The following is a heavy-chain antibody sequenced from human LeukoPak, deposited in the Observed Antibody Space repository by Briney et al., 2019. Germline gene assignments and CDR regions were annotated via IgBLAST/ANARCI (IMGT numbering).Heavy chain of an antibody. Sequence: GGSLRLSCAASGFTFSSYAMHWVRQAPGKGLEWEAVISYDGSNKYYADSVKGRFTISRDNSKNTLYLQMNSLRAEDTAVYYCARDRELDATGAFDIWGQGTMVTVSS. CDR3: ARDRELDATGAFDI. J-gene: IGHJ3*02. V-gene: IGHV3-30-3*01. CDR1: GFTFSSYA. D-gene: IGHD1-1*01. CDR2: ISYDGSNK.